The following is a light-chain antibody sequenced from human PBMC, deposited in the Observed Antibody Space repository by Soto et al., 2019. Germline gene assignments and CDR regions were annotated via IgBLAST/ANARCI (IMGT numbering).Light chain of an antibody. CDR3: QEYNDWRPIT. V-gene: IGKV3-15*01. Sequence: IVMTQSPATLSVAPGERATLSCTARQSISTKLAWYQQKPRQAPRHLIYGASTRATGIPVRISGSGSGAEFTLPITSMQFEDFAVSYCQEYNDWRPITFGGGTKVDIK. CDR1: QSISTK. CDR2: GAS. J-gene: IGKJ4*01.